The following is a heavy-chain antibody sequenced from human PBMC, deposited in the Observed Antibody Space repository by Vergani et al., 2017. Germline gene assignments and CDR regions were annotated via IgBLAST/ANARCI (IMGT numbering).Heavy chain of an antibody. D-gene: IGHD6-13*01. CDR1: GYSFTSYW. J-gene: IGHJ6*02. CDR3: ARLGPKPIAAAGAPDPYGMDV. Sequence: EVQLVQSGAEVKKPGESLRISCKGSGYSFTSYWISWVRQMPGKGLEWMGRIDPSDSYTNYSPSFQGHVTISADNSLGPAYLHWSSLKASDTAMYYCARLGPKPIAAAGAPDPYGMDVWGQGTTVTVSS. CDR2: IDPSDSYT. V-gene: IGHV5-10-1*03.